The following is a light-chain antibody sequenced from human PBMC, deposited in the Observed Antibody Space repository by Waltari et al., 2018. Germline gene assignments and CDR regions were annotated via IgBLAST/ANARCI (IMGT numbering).Light chain of an antibody. J-gene: IGLJ1*01. Sequence: SSELTHDPAVSVALAHTVRITCQGDRLRYSYANWYHQKTGQAPLLVMYGKNSRPSGIPDRFSGSYSGDTASLTITGAKAEDEADYYCNSRDSNGNPFVFGPVTKVTVL. CDR3: NSRDSNGNPFV. CDR1: RLRYSY. V-gene: IGLV3-19*01. CDR2: GKN.